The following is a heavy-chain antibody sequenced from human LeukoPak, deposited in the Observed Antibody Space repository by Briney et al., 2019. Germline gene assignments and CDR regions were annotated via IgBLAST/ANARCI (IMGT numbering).Heavy chain of an antibody. CDR1: GFTFSSYG. J-gene: IGHJ4*02. D-gene: IGHD5-24*01. V-gene: IGHV3-30*18. CDR3: AKDLVMATIKIFDY. Sequence: GGSLRLSCAASGFTFSSYGMHWVRQAPGKGLEWVAVISYDGSNKYYADSVKGRFTISRDNSKNTLYLQMNSLRAEDTAVYYCAKDLVMATIKIFDYWGQGTLVTVSS. CDR2: ISYDGSNK.